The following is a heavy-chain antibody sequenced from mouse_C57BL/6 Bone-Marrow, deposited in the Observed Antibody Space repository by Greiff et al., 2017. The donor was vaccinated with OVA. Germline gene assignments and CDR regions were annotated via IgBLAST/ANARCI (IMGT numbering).Heavy chain of an antibody. CDR2: ISYSGST. CDR3: AGSSSLGYFDV. CDR1: GYSITSGYD. V-gene: IGHV3-1*01. Sequence: DVKLQESGPGMVKPSQSLSLTCTVTGYSITSGYDWHWIRHFPGNKLEWMGYISYSGSTNYNPSLKSRISITPDTSKNHFFLKLNTVTTEDTATYYCAGSSSLGYFDVWGTGTTVTVSS. J-gene: IGHJ1*03. D-gene: IGHD1-1*01.